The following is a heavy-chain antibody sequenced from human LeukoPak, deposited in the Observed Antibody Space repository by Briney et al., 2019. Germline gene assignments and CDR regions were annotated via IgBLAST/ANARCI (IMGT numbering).Heavy chain of an antibody. V-gene: IGHV3-48*03. D-gene: IGHD2-21*01. CDR2: ISSSGSNI. CDR1: GFTFSSYE. CDR3: ARDLRSCSGGECYEYKWFDP. Sequence: PGGSLRLSCAASGFTFSSYEMNWVRQAPGKGLEWVSYISSSGSNIYYADSVKGRFTISRDNAKNSLYLQMNSLRAEDTAVYYCARDLRSCSGGECYEYKWFDPWGQGTLVTVSS. J-gene: IGHJ5*02.